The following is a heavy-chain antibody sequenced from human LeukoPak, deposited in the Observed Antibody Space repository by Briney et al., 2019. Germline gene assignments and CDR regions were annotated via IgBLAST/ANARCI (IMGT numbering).Heavy chain of an antibody. CDR2: IYYSGNT. CDR3: ARGAILSRRWFDP. V-gene: IGHV4-59*01. Sequence: SETLSLTCTDSGGSISSYYWSWIRQPPGKGLEWIGYIYYSGNTNYNPSLKSRVTISVDTSKNQFSLKLSSVTAADTAVYYCARGAILSRRWFDPWGQGTLVTVSS. CDR1: GGSISSYY. J-gene: IGHJ5*02. D-gene: IGHD2-15*01.